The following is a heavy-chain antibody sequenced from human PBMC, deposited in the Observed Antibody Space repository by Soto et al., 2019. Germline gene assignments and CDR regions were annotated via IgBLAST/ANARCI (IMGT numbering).Heavy chain of an antibody. V-gene: IGHV4-31*03. Sequence: QVQLQESGPGLVKPSQTLSLTCNVSGESISSGGYYWSWIRHHPGKGLEWIGYIYDTESAYYNPSLKSRVTISMDTSKNQFAMRLSSVTAADTAVYYCARASSSSSAADYWGQRILGTVSS. CDR1: GESISSGGYY. CDR3: ARASSSSSAADY. D-gene: IGHD6-6*01. J-gene: IGHJ4*02. CDR2: IYDTESA.